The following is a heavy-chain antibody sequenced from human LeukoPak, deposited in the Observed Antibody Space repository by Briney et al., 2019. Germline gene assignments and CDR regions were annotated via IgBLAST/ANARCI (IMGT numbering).Heavy chain of an antibody. Sequence: GGSLRLSCAASGFTFSSYSMNWVRQAPGKGLEWVSSISSSSYIYYADSVKGRFTISRDNAKNSLYLQMNSLRAEDTAVYYCARDGFNYYDSSGYQAEFDYWGQGTLVTVSS. J-gene: IGHJ4*02. CDR2: ISSSSYI. D-gene: IGHD3-22*01. CDR1: GFTFSSYS. V-gene: IGHV3-21*01. CDR3: ARDGFNYYDSSGYQAEFDY.